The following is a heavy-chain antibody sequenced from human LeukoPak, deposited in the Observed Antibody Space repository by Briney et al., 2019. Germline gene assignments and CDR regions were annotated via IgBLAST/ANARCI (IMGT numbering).Heavy chain of an antibody. CDR3: ARGFTIFGVVNDGFDI. CDR2: IDTDGSST. D-gene: IGHD3-3*01. Sequence: GGSLRLSCAASGFTFSSYWMNWVRQAPGKGLVWVSRIDTDGSSTAYADSVKGRFTISRDNAKNTLYLQMNSPRAEDTAVYYCARGFTIFGVVNDGFDIWGQGTKVTVSS. CDR1: GFTFSSYW. V-gene: IGHV3-74*01. J-gene: IGHJ3*02.